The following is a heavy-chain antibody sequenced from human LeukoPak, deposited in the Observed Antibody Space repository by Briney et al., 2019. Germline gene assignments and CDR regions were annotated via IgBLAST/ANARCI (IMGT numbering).Heavy chain of an antibody. CDR1: GFTFDDYA. Sequence: PGRSLRLSCAASGFTFDDYAMHWVRQAPGKGLEWVSGISWNSGSIGYADSVKGRFTISRDNAKNSLYLQMNSLGAEDTALYYCAKDSVVVGMDVWGKGTTVTVSS. J-gene: IGHJ6*04. D-gene: IGHD2-15*01. CDR2: ISWNSGSI. CDR3: AKDSVVVGMDV. V-gene: IGHV3-9*01.